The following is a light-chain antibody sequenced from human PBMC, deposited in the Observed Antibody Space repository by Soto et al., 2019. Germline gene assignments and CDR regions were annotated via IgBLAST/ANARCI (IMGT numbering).Light chain of an antibody. J-gene: IGKJ1*01. CDR3: QQYGSSIQT. Sequence: EVVLTQSPGTLSLSPGERATLSRRASQSVAANYLAWYQQRPGQPPNLLIFGASHRAPDIPDRFSGSGSGTDFTLTISRLEPEDFAVYYCQQYGSSIQTFGQGTKVDIK. CDR2: GAS. V-gene: IGKV3-20*01. CDR1: QSVAANY.